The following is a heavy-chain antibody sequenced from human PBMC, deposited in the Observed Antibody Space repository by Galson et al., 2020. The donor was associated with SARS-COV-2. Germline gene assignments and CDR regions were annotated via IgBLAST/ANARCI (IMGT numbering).Heavy chain of an antibody. D-gene: IGHD3-10*01. CDR1: GFTYNKYA. V-gene: IGHV3-23*01. J-gene: IGHJ2*01. Sequence: GESLKIPCEASGFTYNKYAMSWVRQAPGKGLEWVSVISATGGSTYYTTSVKGRFPVSRDNSEHTVSLQMDNLRAEDTAVYYCAKEGPVYGLEKYSFVRYFDLWGRGTLVSVSS. CDR3: AKEGPVYGLEKYSFVRYFDL. CDR2: ISATGGST.